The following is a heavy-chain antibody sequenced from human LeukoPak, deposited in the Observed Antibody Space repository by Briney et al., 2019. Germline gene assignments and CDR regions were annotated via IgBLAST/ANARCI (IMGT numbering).Heavy chain of an antibody. CDR3: ASQPDYDYVWGSYRPLDY. CDR1: GFTFSSYW. J-gene: IGHJ4*02. Sequence: GGSLRLSCAASGFTFSSYWMHWVRHAPGKGLVWVSRINSDGSSTSYADSVKGRFTISRDNAKNTLYLQMNSLRAEDTAVYYCASQPDYDYVWGSYRPLDYWGQGTLVTVSS. D-gene: IGHD3-16*02. V-gene: IGHV3-74*01. CDR2: INSDGSST.